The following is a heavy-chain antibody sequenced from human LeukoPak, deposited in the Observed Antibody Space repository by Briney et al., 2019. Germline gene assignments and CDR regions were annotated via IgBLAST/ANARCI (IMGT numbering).Heavy chain of an antibody. CDR1: GFTFDDYA. V-gene: IGHV3-43*02. CDR3: AKEGIAAAGTGGWFDP. J-gene: IGHJ5*02. D-gene: IGHD6-13*01. Sequence: GGSLRLSCAAPGFTFDDYAMHWVRQAPGKGLEWVSLISGDGGSTYYADSVKGRFTISRDNSKNSLYLQMNSLRTEDTALYYCAKEGIAAAGTGGWFDPWGQGTLVTVSS. CDR2: ISGDGGST.